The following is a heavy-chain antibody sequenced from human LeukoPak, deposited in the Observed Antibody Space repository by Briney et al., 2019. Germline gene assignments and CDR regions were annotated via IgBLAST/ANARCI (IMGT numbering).Heavy chain of an antibody. Sequence: PGGSLRLSCAASGFTLDDYAMHWVRQAPGKGLEWVSGISWNSGSIGYADSVKGRFTISRDNAKNSLYLQMNSLRAEDTALYYCAKDRSSSWYGVFDYWGQGTLVTVSS. CDR2: ISWNSGSI. V-gene: IGHV3-9*01. D-gene: IGHD6-13*01. CDR3: AKDRSSSWYGVFDY. CDR1: GFTLDDYA. J-gene: IGHJ4*02.